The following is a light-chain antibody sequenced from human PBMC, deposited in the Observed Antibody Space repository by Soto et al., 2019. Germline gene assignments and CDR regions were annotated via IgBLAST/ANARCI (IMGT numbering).Light chain of an antibody. Sequence: QSVLTQPRSVSGSPGQSVTISCTGTSSDVGDYYYVSWYQQHPGKAPKFIIYEVSKRPSGVPDRFSGSKSGNTASLTISGLQAEDEDDYYCCSYAGTCTVVFGGGTKLTVL. CDR3: CSYAGTCTVV. J-gene: IGLJ2*01. CDR1: SSDVGDYYY. V-gene: IGLV2-11*01. CDR2: EVS.